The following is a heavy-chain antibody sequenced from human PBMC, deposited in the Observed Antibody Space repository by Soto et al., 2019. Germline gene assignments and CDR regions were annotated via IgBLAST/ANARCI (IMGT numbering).Heavy chain of an antibody. D-gene: IGHD5-18*01. J-gene: IGHJ4*02. V-gene: IGHV4-31*03. CDR2: IYYSGST. CDR3: AWSGYSYGPNPLLY. CDR1: ACSISSGGYY. Sequence: SETLTLTCTVSACSISSGGYYWSWIRQHPGKGLEWIGYIYYSGSTYYNPSLKSRVTISVDTSKNHFPLKLSSVTAADTAVYYCAWSGYSYGPNPLLYWGQGTLVTVST.